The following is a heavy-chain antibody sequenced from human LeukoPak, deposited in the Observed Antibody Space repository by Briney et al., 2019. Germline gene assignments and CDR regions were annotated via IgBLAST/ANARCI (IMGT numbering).Heavy chain of an antibody. J-gene: IGHJ5*02. CDR3: TRDKGGEGTMIVAAAPWFDP. D-gene: IGHD3-22*01. V-gene: IGHV3-21*01. CDR1: GFTFRSFG. CDR2: ISSSSSYI. Sequence: PGGSLRLSCAASGFTFRSFGMSWVRQAPGKGLEWVSSISSSSSYIYYADSVKGRFTISRDNAKNSLYLQMNSLRAEDTAVYYCTRDKGGEGTMIVAAAPWFDPWGQGTLVTVSS.